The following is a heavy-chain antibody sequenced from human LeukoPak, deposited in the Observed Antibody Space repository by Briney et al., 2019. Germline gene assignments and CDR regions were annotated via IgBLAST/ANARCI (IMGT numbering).Heavy chain of an antibody. V-gene: IGHV4-39*07. D-gene: IGHD4-17*01. Sequence: SETLSLTCTVSGGSISSSSYYWGWIRQPPGKGLEWIGSIYYSGSTYYNPSLKSRVTISVDTSKNQLSLKLSSVTSAGTAGYXXXXXXTTVTTTSRMGDAFDIWGQGTMVTVSS. CDR3: XXXXTTVTTTSRMGDAFDI. CDR1: GGSISSSSYY. J-gene: IGHJ3*02. CDR2: IYYSGST.